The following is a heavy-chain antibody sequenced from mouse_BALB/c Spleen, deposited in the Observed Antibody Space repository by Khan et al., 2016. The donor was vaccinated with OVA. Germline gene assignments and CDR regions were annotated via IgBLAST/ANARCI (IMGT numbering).Heavy chain of an antibody. CDR1: GYSITSDYA. D-gene: IGHD2-10*01. CDR2: ISYSGST. CDR3: ARSPYYGNLRAYAMDY. J-gene: IGHJ4*01. V-gene: IGHV3-2*02. Sequence: EVQLQESGPGLVKPSQSLSLTCTVTGYSITSDYAWNWIRQFPGNKLEWMGYISYSGSTSYNPSLKSRISITRDTSKNQFFLQLNSVTTEDTATSYCARSPYYGNLRAYAMDYWGQGTSVTVSS.